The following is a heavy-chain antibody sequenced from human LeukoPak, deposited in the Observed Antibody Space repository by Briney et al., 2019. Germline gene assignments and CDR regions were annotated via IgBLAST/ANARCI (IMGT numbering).Heavy chain of an antibody. D-gene: IGHD4-17*01. V-gene: IGHV1-69*05. CDR3: ARGSDYGDYVGWDY. J-gene: IGHJ4*02. CDR2: IITIFGTA. CDR1: GGTFSSYA. Sequence: ASVKVSCKASGGTFSSYAISWERQAPGQGLEWMGRIITIFGTANYAQKFQGRVTITTDESTSTAYMELSSLRSEDTAVYYCARGSDYGDYVGWDYWGRGTLVTVSS.